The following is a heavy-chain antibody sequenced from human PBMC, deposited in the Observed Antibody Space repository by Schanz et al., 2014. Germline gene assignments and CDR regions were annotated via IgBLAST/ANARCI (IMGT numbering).Heavy chain of an antibody. D-gene: IGHD6-13*01. CDR3: AREQIMAAAGLVDY. CDR2: LSGSGGST. CDR1: GFTFSSYA. V-gene: IGHV3-23*01. J-gene: IGHJ4*01. Sequence: EVQLLESGGGLVQPGGSLRLSCAASGFTFSSYAMSWVRQAPGKGLEWVSALSGSGGSTYYADSVKGRFTISRDNSENTLYLHMNTLRSEDTAVYYCAREQIMAAAGLVDYWGHGTLVTVSS.